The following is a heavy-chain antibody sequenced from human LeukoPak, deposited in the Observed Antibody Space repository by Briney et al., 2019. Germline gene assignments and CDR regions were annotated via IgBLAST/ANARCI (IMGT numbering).Heavy chain of an antibody. J-gene: IGHJ1*01. V-gene: IGHV3-48*01. D-gene: IGHD6-19*01. CDR3: AKGPSYTSGWSAEYFQH. CDR1: GFTFSSYS. Sequence: GGSLRLSCAASGFTFSSYSMNWVRQAPGKGLEWVSYISSSSSTIYYADSVKGRFTISRDNAKNSLYLQMSSLGTEDTAFYYCAKGPSYTSGWSAEYFQHWGQGTLVTVSS. CDR2: ISSSSSTI.